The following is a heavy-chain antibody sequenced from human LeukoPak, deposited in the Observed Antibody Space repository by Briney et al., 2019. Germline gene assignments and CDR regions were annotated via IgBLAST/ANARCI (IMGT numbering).Heavy chain of an antibody. CDR2: IIPIFGTA. CDR1: GCTVSSYA. J-gene: IGHJ5*02. D-gene: IGHD3-10*01. V-gene: IGHV1-69*13. Sequence: SVKVSCKASGCTVSSYAICRVRQAPGQWLEWMGGIIPIFGTANYAQKFQGRVTITADESTSTAYMELSSLRSEDTAVYYCARVPVTMVRGVIISFDPWGQGTLVTVSS. CDR3: ARVPVTMVRGVIISFDP.